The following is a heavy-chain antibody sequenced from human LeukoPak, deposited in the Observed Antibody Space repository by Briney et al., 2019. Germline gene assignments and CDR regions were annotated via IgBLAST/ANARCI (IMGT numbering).Heavy chain of an antibody. CDR2: IYYSGST. Sequence: PSETLSLTCTVSGGSISSYYWSWIRQPPGKGLEWLGYIYYSGSTNYNPSLKSRVTISVDTSKNQFSLKLSSVTAADTAVYYCVRSNPVAGTVADYWGQGTLVTVSS. CDR1: GGSISSYY. CDR3: VRSNPVAGTVADY. V-gene: IGHV4-59*01. J-gene: IGHJ4*02. D-gene: IGHD6-19*01.